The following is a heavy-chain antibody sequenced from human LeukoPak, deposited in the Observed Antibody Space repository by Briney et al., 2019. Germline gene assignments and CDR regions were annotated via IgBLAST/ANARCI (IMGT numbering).Heavy chain of an antibody. Sequence: SETLSLTCTVSGYSISTGYYWGWIRQPPGKGLEWIGSIYHSGSTYYNPSLKSRVTISVDTSKNQFSLKLSSVTAADTTVYYCASLITMVRGVMTFDNWGQGTLVTVSS. D-gene: IGHD3-10*01. V-gene: IGHV4-38-2*02. CDR2: IYHSGST. CDR1: GYSISTGYY. CDR3: ASLITMVRGVMTFDN. J-gene: IGHJ4*02.